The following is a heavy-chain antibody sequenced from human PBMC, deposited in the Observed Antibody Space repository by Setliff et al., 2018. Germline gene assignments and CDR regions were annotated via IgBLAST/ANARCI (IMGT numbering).Heavy chain of an antibody. V-gene: IGHV4-34*12. J-gene: IGHJ6*03. CDR3: AREQWLDPPGYYYMDV. Sequence: PSETLSLTCGVYGGSFSGYYWSWIRQPPGKRLEWIGEIIHSGSTNYNPSLKSRVTISVDTSKNQFSLKLNSVTAAGMAVYYCAREQWLDPPGYYYMDVWAKGTTVTVSS. CDR1: GGSFSGYY. CDR2: IIHSGST. D-gene: IGHD6-19*01.